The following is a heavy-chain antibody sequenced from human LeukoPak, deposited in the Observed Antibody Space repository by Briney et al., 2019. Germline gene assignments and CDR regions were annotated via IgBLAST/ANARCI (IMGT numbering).Heavy chain of an antibody. CDR3: VSPGKSRDGYNGFDY. Sequence: SVKVSCKASGGTFSSYAISWVRQAPGQGLEWMGGIIPIFGTANYAQKFQGRVTITTDESTSTAYMELSSLRSEDTAVYYCVSPGKSRDGYNGFDYWGQGTLVTVSS. J-gene: IGHJ4*02. CDR1: GGTFSSYA. V-gene: IGHV1-69*05. D-gene: IGHD5-24*01. CDR2: IIPIFGTA.